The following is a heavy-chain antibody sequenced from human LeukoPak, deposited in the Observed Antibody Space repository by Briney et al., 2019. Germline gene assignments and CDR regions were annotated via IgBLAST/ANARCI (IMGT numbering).Heavy chain of an antibody. CDR2: ISGSGGST. Sequence: GGSLRLSCAVSGFIFSNYVMSWVRQAPGKGLEWVSSISGSGGSTFYADSVKGRFTISRDNAKNTVFLQMNSLRAEDTAVDYCARGAGVTRMGVWGEGTPVTVSS. V-gene: IGHV3-23*01. CDR1: GFIFSNYV. CDR3: ARGAGVTRMGV. J-gene: IGHJ6*01. D-gene: IGHD5-18*01.